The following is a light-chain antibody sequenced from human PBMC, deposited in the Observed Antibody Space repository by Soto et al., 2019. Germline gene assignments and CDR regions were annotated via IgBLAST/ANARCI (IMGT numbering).Light chain of an antibody. CDR3: QQYYNWPRT. Sequence: EIVLTRSPGTLSLSPGERATLSCRASQIVSSTYLAWYQQKPGQAPRLLIYGASTRATGIPDRFSGSGSGTEFTLSISSLQSEDFAVYYCQQYYNWPRTFGQGTKVDI. CDR1: QIVSSTY. J-gene: IGKJ1*01. CDR2: GAS. V-gene: IGKV3-15*01.